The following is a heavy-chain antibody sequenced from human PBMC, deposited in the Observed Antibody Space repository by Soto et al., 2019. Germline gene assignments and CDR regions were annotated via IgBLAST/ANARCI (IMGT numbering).Heavy chain of an antibody. CDR1: VFTFISDA. CDR3: ARDSEESGYSYGIES. D-gene: IGHD5-18*01. J-gene: IGHJ4*02. CDR2: ISYDGSNK. V-gene: IGHV3-30-3*01. Sequence: VGSLILSCSSSVFTFISDAMHLFLQAPVKWLEWVAVISYDGSNKYYADSVKGRFTISRDNSKNTLYLQMNSLRAEDTAVYYCARDSEESGYSYGIESWGKRNLVTVSS.